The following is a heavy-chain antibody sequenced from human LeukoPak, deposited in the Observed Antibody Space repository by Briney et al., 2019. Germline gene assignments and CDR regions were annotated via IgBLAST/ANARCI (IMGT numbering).Heavy chain of an antibody. CDR2: ISGSGGST. J-gene: IGHJ5*02. V-gene: IGHV3-23*01. Sequence: GGSLRLSCAASGFTFSSYAMSWVRQAPGKGLEWVSAISGSGGSTYHADSVKGRFTISRDNSKNTLYLQMNSLRAEDTAVYYCAKLNNYYGSGSYYHWGQGTLVTVSS. CDR1: GFTFSSYA. CDR3: AKLNNYYGSGSYYH. D-gene: IGHD3-10*01.